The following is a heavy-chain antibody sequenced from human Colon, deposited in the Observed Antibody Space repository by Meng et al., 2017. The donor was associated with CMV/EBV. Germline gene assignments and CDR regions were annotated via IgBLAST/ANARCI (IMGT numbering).Heavy chain of an antibody. D-gene: IGHD6-6*01. CDR3: VRESGPTAVRDNRFDP. Sequence: GFAFSGYWMDGVRQAPGEGPVWVSLINHDVSNTIYADSVKGRFTISRDNAKNTVYLQMNNLRAEDTAVYYCVRESGPTAVRDNRFDPWGQGTLVTVSS. CDR1: GFAFSGYW. V-gene: IGHV3-74*01. CDR2: INHDVSNT. J-gene: IGHJ5*02.